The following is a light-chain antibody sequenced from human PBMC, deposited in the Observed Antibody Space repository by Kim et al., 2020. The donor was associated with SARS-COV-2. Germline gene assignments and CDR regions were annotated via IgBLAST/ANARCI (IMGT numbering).Light chain of an antibody. J-gene: IGKJ5*01. Sequence: EIVLTQSPGTLSLSPGDRATLSYRASQSVSSSYLAWYQQKPGQAPRLLIFGASSRATGIPDRFSGSGSGTDFTLTITRLEPEDFAVYCCQQYGTTPLTFGQGTRLEIK. CDR2: GAS. CDR1: QSVSSSY. CDR3: QQYGTTPLT. V-gene: IGKV3-20*01.